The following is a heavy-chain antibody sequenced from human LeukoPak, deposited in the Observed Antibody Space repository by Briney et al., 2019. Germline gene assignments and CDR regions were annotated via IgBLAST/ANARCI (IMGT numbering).Heavy chain of an antibody. D-gene: IGHD3-10*01. CDR2: ITSSSRYI. J-gene: IGHJ4*02. V-gene: IGHV3-21*04. Sequence: GGSLRLSCAASGFTFSTYSMNWVRQAPGKGLEWVSSITSSSRYIYYADSVKGRFTVSRDNSKNTLYLQMNDLRPEDTAKYYCAKRNTMIRGGPCFDHWGQGLLVTVSS. CDR1: GFTFSTYS. CDR3: AKRNTMIRGGPCFDH.